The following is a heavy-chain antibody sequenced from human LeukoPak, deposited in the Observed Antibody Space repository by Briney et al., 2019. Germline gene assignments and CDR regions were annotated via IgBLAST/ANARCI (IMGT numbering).Heavy chain of an antibody. CDR3: ARAYVLRFLEWSPTFDY. J-gene: IGHJ4*02. Sequence: SQTLSLTCTVSGGSISSGSYYWSWIRQPAGKGLEWIGRIYTSGSTNYNPSLKSRVTISVDTSKNQFSLKLSSVTAADTAVYYCARAYVLRFLEWSPTFDYWGQGTLVTVSS. V-gene: IGHV4-61*02. D-gene: IGHD3-3*01. CDR1: GGSISSGSYY. CDR2: IYTSGST.